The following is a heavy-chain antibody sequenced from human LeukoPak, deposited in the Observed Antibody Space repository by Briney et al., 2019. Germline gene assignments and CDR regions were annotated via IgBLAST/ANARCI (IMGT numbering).Heavy chain of an antibody. Sequence: GGSLRLSCAASRFTISSTHMSWVSQAPGKGLECVSIIYDVGTTYYADSVKGRFIISRDTSKNTLFLQMSSLRAEDTAVYYCAKNLPRTVYFDYWGQGALVTVSS. J-gene: IGHJ4*02. CDR2: IYDVGTT. V-gene: IGHV3-53*01. D-gene: IGHD1-1*01. CDR1: RFTISSTH. CDR3: AKNLPRTVYFDY.